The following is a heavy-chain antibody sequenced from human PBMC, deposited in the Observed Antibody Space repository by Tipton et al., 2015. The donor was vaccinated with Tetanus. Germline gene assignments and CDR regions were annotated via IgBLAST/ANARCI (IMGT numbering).Heavy chain of an antibody. Sequence: SLRLSCAASGFTFSSYGMHWVRQAPGKGLEWVAVISYDGSNKYYADSVKGRFTISRDNSENTLYLQMNSLRAEDTAVYYCAREDHYYDSSGYFNWFDPWGQGTLVTVSS. J-gene: IGHJ5*02. D-gene: IGHD3-22*01. CDR2: ISYDGSNK. CDR1: GFTFSSYG. V-gene: IGHV3-30*03. CDR3: AREDHYYDSSGYFNWFDP.